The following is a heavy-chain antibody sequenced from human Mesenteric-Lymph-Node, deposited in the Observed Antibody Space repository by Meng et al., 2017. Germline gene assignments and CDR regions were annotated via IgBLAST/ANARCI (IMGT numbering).Heavy chain of an antibody. V-gene: IGHV1-2*06. CDR3: ARDPSVDTVMTTAWGWFDP. J-gene: IGHJ5*02. Sequence: ASVKVSCKASGYRFIGYYIHWGRQAPGQGLEGMGRIKPNSGGTNYAQKFQGRVTMTSDTSINTAYMELTRLRSDDTAVYYCARDPSVDTVMTTAWGWFDPWGQGTLVTVSS. D-gene: IGHD5-18*01. CDR2: IKPNSGGT. CDR1: GYRFIGYY.